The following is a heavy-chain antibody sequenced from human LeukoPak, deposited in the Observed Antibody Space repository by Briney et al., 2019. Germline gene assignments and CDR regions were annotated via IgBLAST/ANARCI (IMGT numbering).Heavy chain of an antibody. CDR3: ARVHFGQGGAFDY. Sequence: PSETLSLACAVHGESLRGHFWSWIRQPPGKGLEWIGEITQSGSTNYNPSLMSRVTTSVDTSKNQFFLKMNSVTAADTAVYFCARVHFGQGGAFDYWGQGALVTVSS. V-gene: IGHV4-34*01. CDR1: GESLRGHF. D-gene: IGHD3-16*01. J-gene: IGHJ4*02. CDR2: ITQSGST.